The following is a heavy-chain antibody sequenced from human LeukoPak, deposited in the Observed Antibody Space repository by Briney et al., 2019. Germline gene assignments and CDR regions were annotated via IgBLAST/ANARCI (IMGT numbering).Heavy chain of an antibody. J-gene: IGHJ6*03. V-gene: IGHV4-39*01. CDR3: ARNYGPHYDFWSGTYYYYMDV. Sequence: SETLSLTCTVSGGSISSSSYYWGWIRQPPGKGLEWIVSIYYSGTTYYNPSLNSRATISVDTSKNQFSLKLSSVTAADTAVYYCARNYGPHYDFWSGTYYYYMDVWGKGTTVTVSS. CDR1: GGSISSSSYY. CDR2: IYYSGTT. D-gene: IGHD3-3*01.